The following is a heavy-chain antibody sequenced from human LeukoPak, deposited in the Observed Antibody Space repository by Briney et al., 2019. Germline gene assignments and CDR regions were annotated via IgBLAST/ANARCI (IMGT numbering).Heavy chain of an antibody. CDR2: MSSGSSYI. Sequence: GESLRLSCTASGFTFRTYAMTWVRQAPGKGLEWISSMSSGSSYIYYADSVRGRFTISRDNAKHSLSLEMNKLRAEDTAMYYCARDRPTGASRVFVVEWGQGTLVTVSS. D-gene: IGHD2-15*01. J-gene: IGHJ4*02. CDR3: ARDRPTGASRVFVVE. V-gene: IGHV3-21*01. CDR1: GFTFRTYA.